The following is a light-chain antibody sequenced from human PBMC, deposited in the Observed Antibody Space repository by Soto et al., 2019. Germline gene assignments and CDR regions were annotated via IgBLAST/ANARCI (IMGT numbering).Light chain of an antibody. V-gene: IGLV2-14*01. CDR3: SSYTGTSTLDV. Sequence: QSVLTQPASVSGSPGQSITFSCTGTSSDIGVYNYVSWYQQHPGKAPKLMIYEVSNRPSGVSNRFSGSKSGNTASLTISGLQAEDDADYYCSSYTGTSTLDVFGTGTKLTVL. J-gene: IGLJ1*01. CDR1: SSDIGVYNY. CDR2: EVS.